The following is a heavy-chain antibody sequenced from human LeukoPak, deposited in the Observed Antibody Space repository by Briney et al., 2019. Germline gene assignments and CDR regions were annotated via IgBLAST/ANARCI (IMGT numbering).Heavy chain of an antibody. Sequence: HPGGSLRLSRAASGFTFSSYAMHWVRQAPGKGLEWVAVISYDGSNKYYADSVKGRFTISRDNAKNSLYLQMNSLRAEDTAVYYCARAPRGIAAAGFDYWGQGTLVTVSS. CDR3: ARAPRGIAAAGFDY. D-gene: IGHD6-13*01. J-gene: IGHJ4*02. CDR1: GFTFSSYA. V-gene: IGHV3-30*04. CDR2: ISYDGSNK.